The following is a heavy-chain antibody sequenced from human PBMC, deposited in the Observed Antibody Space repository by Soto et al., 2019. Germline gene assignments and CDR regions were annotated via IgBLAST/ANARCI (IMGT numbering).Heavy chain of an antibody. D-gene: IGHD5-12*01. CDR2: ISGSGGST. J-gene: IGHJ4*02. V-gene: IGHV3-23*01. CDR1: GFTFSSYA. Sequence: GGSLRLSCAASGFTFSSYAMSWVRQAPGKGLEWVSAISGSGGSTYYADSVKGRFTISRDNSKNTLYLQMNSLRAEDTAVYYCAKDLRGHGYSGYDFDYFDYWGQGTLVTVSS. CDR3: AKDLRGHGYSGYDFDYFDY.